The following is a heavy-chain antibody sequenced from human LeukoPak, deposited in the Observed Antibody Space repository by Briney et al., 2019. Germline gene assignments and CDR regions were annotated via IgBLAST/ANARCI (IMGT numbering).Heavy chain of an antibody. CDR3: ARGFYDSRLRPPDV. J-gene: IGHJ4*02. CDR1: GESFSAYS. CDR2: INHSGST. D-gene: IGHD3-22*01. V-gene: IGHV4-34*01. Sequence: SETLSLTCAVYGESFSAYSWNWIRQSPGKGLEWIGEINHSGSTNYNPSLKSRVTISEDTSKNQFSLRLSSVTAADTAMYFCARGFYDSRLRPPDVWGQGTLVTVSS.